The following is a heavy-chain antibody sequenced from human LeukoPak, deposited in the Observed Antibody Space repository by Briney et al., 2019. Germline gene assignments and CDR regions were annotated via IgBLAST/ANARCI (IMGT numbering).Heavy chain of an antibody. CDR2: INPSGGST. D-gene: IGHD3-9*01. J-gene: IGHJ6*04. Sequence: ASVKVSCKASGYTFTSYYMHWVRQAPGRGLEWMGIINPSGGSTSHAQKFQGRVTMTRDTSTSTVYMELSSLRSEGTAVYYCARWFHPYYDIFPYGMDVWGKGTTVTVSS. V-gene: IGHV1-46*01. CDR3: ARWFHPYYDIFPYGMDV. CDR1: GYTFTSYY.